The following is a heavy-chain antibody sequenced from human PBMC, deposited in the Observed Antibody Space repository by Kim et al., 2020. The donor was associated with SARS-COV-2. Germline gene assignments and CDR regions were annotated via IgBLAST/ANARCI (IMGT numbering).Heavy chain of an antibody. J-gene: IGHJ4*02. CDR2: ITSSSSYI. V-gene: IGHV3-21*01. Sequence: GGSLRLSCAASGFTFSDYTMNWVRQAPGKGLEWVSSITSSSSYIYYADSLKGRFTISRDNAKDSLFLQMDSLRAEDTAVYYCARLFSGYYSDYWGQGTLVTVSS. CDR1: GFTFSDYT. D-gene: IGHD6-19*01. CDR3: ARLFSGYYSDY.